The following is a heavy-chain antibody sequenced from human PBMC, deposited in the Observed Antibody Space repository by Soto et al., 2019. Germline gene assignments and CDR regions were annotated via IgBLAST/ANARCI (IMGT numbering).Heavy chain of an antibody. J-gene: IGHJ3*02. D-gene: IGHD2-15*01. V-gene: IGHV3-21*01. Sequence: PGGALRLSCAASGFIFSSYSMNWVRQAPGKGLEWVSSITSSSTYIYYADSVKGRFTISRDNAKNSLYLQMNSLRAEDAALYYCARADITPDAFDIWGQGTMVTVSS. CDR2: ITSSSTYI. CDR3: ARADITPDAFDI. CDR1: GFIFSSYS.